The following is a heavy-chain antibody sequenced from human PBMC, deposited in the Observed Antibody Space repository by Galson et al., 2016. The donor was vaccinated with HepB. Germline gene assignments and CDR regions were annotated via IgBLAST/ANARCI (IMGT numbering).Heavy chain of an antibody. CDR1: GYTFSNYD. CDR3: ARGGTLPKTNLYGMDV. V-gene: IGHV1-8*01. Sequence: SVKVSCKASGYTFSNYDINWVRQAPGQGPEWMAWMNPKSGNTGYAQSFKARVTMTRDTSINTAYMELYSLTSEDTAVYFCARGGTLPKTNLYGMDVWGEGPPSPSPQ. J-gene: IGHJ6*04. D-gene: IGHD1-1*01. CDR2: MNPKSGNT.